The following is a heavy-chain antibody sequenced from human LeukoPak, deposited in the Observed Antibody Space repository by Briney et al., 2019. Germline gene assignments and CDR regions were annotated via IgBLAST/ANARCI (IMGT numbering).Heavy chain of an antibody. CDR1: GDSISSGSYY. CDR2: MYTRGST. Sequence: SETLSLTCTVSGDSISSGSYYWSWIRQPAGKGLEWIGRMYTRGSTNYNPSLKSRVTISVDTSKNQFSLKLSSVTAADTAVYYCARGDDEAFDIWGQGTMVTVSS. V-gene: IGHV4-61*02. J-gene: IGHJ3*02. CDR3: ARGDDEAFDI.